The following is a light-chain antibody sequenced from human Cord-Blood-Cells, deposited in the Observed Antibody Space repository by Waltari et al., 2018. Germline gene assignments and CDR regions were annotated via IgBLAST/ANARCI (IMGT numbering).Light chain of an antibody. CDR2: AAS. V-gene: IGKV1-39*01. CDR1: QSISSY. Sequence: DIQMTQSPSSLSASVGDRVTITCRASQSISSYLNWYQQKPGKAPKLLIYAASSWQSGVPSRFSGSGSGTDCTLAISSLQPEDFATYYCQQSYSTPYTVGQVTKLEIK. J-gene: IGKJ2*01. CDR3: QQSYSTPYT.